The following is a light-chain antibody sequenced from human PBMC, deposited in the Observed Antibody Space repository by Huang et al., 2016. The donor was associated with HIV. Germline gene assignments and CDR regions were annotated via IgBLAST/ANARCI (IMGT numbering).Light chain of an antibody. J-gene: IGKJ1*01. CDR3: QHYDNWAPAT. CDR2: GAS. Sequence: EIVMTQSPVTLSVSPGESATLSCRASQNVSTNLAWYQHKPGRAPRLLIYGASTRATRVPARFRASGSGTEFTLTVGGLRSDDFAVYYCQHYDNWAPATFGQGTKLEFK. V-gene: IGKV3-15*01. CDR1: QNVSTN.